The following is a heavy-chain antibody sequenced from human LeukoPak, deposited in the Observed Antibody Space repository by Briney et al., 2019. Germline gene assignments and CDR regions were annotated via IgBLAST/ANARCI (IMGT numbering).Heavy chain of an antibody. CDR2: IRHDGRNK. D-gene: IGHD3-22*01. CDR3: AKDYYDSSTYYLDS. V-gene: IGHV3-30*02. CDR1: GFTFSDYG. Sequence: GGSLRLSCAASGFTFSDYGMHWVRQAPGKGLEWVAFIRHDGRNKYYPDSVKGRFTISRDNSKNTLYLQMNSLRAEDTAVYYCAKDYYDSSTYYLDSWGQGTLVTVSS. J-gene: IGHJ4*02.